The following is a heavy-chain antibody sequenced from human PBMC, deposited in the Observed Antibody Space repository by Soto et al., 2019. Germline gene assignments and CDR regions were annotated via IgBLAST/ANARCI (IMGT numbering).Heavy chain of an antibody. Sequence: ASVKVSFKASGYTFTSYYMHWLRQAPGQGLEWMGIINPSGGSTSYAQKFQGRVTMTRDTSTSTVYMELSSLRSEDTAVYYCARDKGDIVATIGAPDYWGQGTLVTVSS. CDR3: ARDKGDIVATIGAPDY. CDR2: INPSGGST. CDR1: GYTFTSYY. J-gene: IGHJ4*02. V-gene: IGHV1-46*01. D-gene: IGHD5-12*01.